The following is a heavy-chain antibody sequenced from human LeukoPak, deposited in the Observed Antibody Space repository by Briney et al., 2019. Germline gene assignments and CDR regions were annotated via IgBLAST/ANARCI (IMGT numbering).Heavy chain of an antibody. CDR3: ARDAYCSGGTCYRYFDY. J-gene: IGHJ4*02. D-gene: IGHD2-15*01. CDR1: GGSISSYY. Sequence: SETLSLTCTVSGGSISSYYWSWIRQPPGKGLEWIGYIYYSGSTNYNPSLKSRVTISVATSENQFSLKLSSVTAADTAVYYCARDAYCSGGTCYRYFDYWGQGTLVTVSS. V-gene: IGHV4-59*01. CDR2: IYYSGST.